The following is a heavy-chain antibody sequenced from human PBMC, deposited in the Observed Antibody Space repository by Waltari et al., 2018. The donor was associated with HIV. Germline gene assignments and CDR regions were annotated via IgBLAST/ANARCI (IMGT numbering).Heavy chain of an antibody. V-gene: IGHV1-69*01. CDR3: ARGAKCALVRSGLPS. CDR1: GGSFSTDA. Sequence: HAHLVQSGAALKQPGSSVLAPCTASGGSFSTDALNWVRQVPGHGREWMGCIIPSFGTPNYAQNFQGRLTITADEPSTTVYMELSSLRSKDTAVYYCARGAKCALVRSGLPSWGQGTLVTVSS. CDR2: IIPSFGTP. D-gene: IGHD3-10*01. J-gene: IGHJ5*02.